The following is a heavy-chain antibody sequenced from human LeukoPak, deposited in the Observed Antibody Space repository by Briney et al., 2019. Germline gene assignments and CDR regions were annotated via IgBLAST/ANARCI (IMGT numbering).Heavy chain of an antibody. J-gene: IGHJ3*02. CDR2: INHSGST. CDR1: GGSLSGYY. D-gene: IGHD3-10*01. CDR3: ARHKTGARGFDI. V-gene: IGHV4-34*01. Sequence: SETLSLTCAVYGGSLSGYYWSWIRQPPGKGLEGSGEINHSGSTSYNPSLKSRVTISVDTSKNQFSLKLTSVAAADSAVFYCARHKTGARGFDIWGQGTMVTVSS.